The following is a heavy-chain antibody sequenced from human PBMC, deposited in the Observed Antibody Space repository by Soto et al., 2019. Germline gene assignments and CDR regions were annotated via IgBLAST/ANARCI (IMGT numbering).Heavy chain of an antibody. CDR1: GDSVSSDSAA. J-gene: IGHJ4*02. D-gene: IGHD4-4*01. V-gene: IGHV6-1*01. CDR3: ARGNSHPGAVVTRAYFHF. Sequence: QVQLQQSGPGLVKPSQTLSLTCDISGDSVSSDSAAWNWIRQSPSRGLEWLGRTYYRTWWQYEYAVSVNGRISINPDTSRNQFSLQLKSVTPEDTAMYYCARGNSHPGAVVTRAYFHFWGQGTLVTVSS. CDR2: TYYRTWWQY.